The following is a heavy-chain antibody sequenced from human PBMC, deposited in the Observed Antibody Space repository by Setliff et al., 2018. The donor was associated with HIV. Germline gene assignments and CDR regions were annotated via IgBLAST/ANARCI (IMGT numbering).Heavy chain of an antibody. CDR3: AREGSLTSDLAWGY. V-gene: IGHV1-2*02. CDR1: GYTFTGYY. CDR2: INPHSGGT. D-gene: IGHD1-26*01. J-gene: IGHJ4*02. Sequence: ALVKVSCKASGYTFTGYYIHWVRQAPGQGLEWMGWINPHSGGTNYAQKFQGRVTMTRDTSIGTAYMELSRLRSDDTAVYYCAREGSLTSDLAWGYWGRGTLVTVSS.